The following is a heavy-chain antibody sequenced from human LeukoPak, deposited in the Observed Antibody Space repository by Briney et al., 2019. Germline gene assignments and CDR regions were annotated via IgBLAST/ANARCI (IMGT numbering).Heavy chain of an antibody. J-gene: IGHJ4*02. CDR3: ARPRGYSYGPPYY. V-gene: IGHV5-10-1*01. Sequence: GESLKISCKGSGYSFTSYWISWVRQMPGKGLEWMGRIDPSDSYTNYSPPFQGHVTISADKSISTAYLQWNSLKASDTAMYYCARPRGYSYGPPYYWGQGTLVTVSS. D-gene: IGHD5-18*01. CDR1: GYSFTSYW. CDR2: IDPSDSYT.